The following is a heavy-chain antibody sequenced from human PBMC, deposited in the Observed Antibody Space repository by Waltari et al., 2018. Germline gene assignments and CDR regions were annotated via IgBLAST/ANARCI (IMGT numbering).Heavy chain of an antibody. J-gene: IGHJ4*02. CDR2: ISDSGVIT. Sequence: EVHLLASGGGLAQPGGSLRFYCAASGFNFIGYALSWVRQAPGKGLEWVSGISDSGVITKYADSVKGRFTVSRDNSKNTVFLQLNSLRAEDTAIYYCARHLYSIDYLELGNWGQGTLVTVSS. V-gene: IGHV3-23*01. CDR1: GFNFIGYA. D-gene: IGHD3-22*01. CDR3: ARHLYSIDYLELGN.